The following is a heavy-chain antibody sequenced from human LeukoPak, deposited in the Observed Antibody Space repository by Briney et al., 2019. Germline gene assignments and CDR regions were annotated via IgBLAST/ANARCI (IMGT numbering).Heavy chain of an antibody. CDR2: ISYDGSNK. Sequence: GGSLRLSCAASGFTFSSYVMHWVRQAPGKGLEWVAVISYDGSNKYYADSVKGRFTISRDNSKNTLYVQMNSLRAEDTAVYYCAKEGLLYGWTDAFDIWGQGTMVTVSS. J-gene: IGHJ3*02. CDR3: AKEGLLYGWTDAFDI. V-gene: IGHV3-30*04. D-gene: IGHD2/OR15-2a*01. CDR1: GFTFSSYV.